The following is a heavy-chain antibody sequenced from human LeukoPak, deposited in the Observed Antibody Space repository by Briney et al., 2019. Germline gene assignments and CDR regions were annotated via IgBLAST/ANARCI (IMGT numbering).Heavy chain of an antibody. CDR2: ISSSGSTI. V-gene: IGHV3-48*03. J-gene: IGHJ4*02. CDR3: AREGNYIVFDF. Sequence: GGSPRLSCAASGFTFSSYEMNWVRQAPGKGLEWVSYISSSGSTIYYADSVKGRFTISRDNAKNSLYLQINSLRAEDTAVYYCAREGNYIVFDFWGQGALLTVSS. D-gene: IGHD1-7*01. CDR1: GFTFSSYE.